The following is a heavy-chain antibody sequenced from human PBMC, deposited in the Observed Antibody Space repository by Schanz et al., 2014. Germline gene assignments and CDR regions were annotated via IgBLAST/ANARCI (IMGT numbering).Heavy chain of an antibody. D-gene: IGHD3-10*01. J-gene: IGHJ4*02. CDR1: GGSIDVSGYY. CDR2: INHSGGT. CDR3: ELITLDRGVRNDY. Sequence: QVQLKESGPRLVKPSQTLSLTCTVSGGSIDVSGYYWSWIRQQPGKALEWIGEINHSGGTNYNPSLKSRVTMSVDTSKNQFSLILTSVTAADTAVYYCELITLDRGVRNDYWGQGTLVSVSS. V-gene: IGHV4-31*03.